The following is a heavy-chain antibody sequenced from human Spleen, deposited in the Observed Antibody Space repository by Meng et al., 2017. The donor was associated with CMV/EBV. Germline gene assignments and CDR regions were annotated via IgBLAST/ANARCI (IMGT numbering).Heavy chain of an antibody. D-gene: IGHD3-22*01. Sequence: SVKVSCKASGGTFSSYAISWVRQAPGQGLEWMGGIIPISGTANYAQKFQGRVTITTDESTSTAYMELSSLRSEDTAVYYCAIQLGRGYYYGVDYWGQGTLVTVSS. J-gene: IGHJ4*02. V-gene: IGHV1-69*05. CDR3: AIQLGRGYYYGVDY. CDR2: IIPISGTA. CDR1: GGTFSSYA.